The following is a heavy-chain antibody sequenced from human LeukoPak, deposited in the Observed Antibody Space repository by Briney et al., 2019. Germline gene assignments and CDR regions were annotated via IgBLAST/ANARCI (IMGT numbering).Heavy chain of an antibody. J-gene: IGHJ4*02. CDR2: ISSSGNTI. CDR3: ARETDSTLFDY. D-gene: IGHD2-2*01. CDR1: GFSFSNYG. V-gene: IGHV3-48*04. Sequence: GGSLRLSCTASGFSFSNYGMNWVRQAPGKGLEWVSYISSSGNTIYYADSVKGRFTMSRDNAKNSLYLQMNSLRAEDTAVYYCARETDSTLFDYWGQGTLVTVSS.